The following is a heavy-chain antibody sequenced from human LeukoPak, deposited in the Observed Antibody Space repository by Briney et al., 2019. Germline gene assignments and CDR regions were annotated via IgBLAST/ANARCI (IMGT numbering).Heavy chain of an antibody. CDR3: AKGGRLLDY. D-gene: IGHD6-25*01. J-gene: IGHJ4*02. CDR1: GSTFSSYA. V-gene: IGHV3-23*01. Sequence: GGSLRLSCAASGSTFSSYAMSWVRQAPGKGLKWISCMIGSGSSSYFADSVKVRFTISRDNFQNTWYLQMNRLRDEYTGVYYCAKGGRLLDYWGQGTLVTVSS. CDR2: MIGSGSSS.